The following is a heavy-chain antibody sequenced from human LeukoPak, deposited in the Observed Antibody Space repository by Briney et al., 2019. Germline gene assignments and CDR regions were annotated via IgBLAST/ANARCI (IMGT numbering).Heavy chain of an antibody. CDR1: GGTFSSYA. CDR2: IIPTFGTA. V-gene: IGHV1-69*06. J-gene: IGHJ6*03. Sequence: GASVEVSCKASGGTFSSYAISWVRQAPGQGLEWMGGIIPTFGTANYAQKFRGRVTITADKSTSTAYMELSSLRSEDTAVYYCARESNGSGSYYNSGYYYYYYMDVWGKGTTVTVSS. CDR3: ARESNGSGSYYNSGYYYYYYMDV. D-gene: IGHD3-10*01.